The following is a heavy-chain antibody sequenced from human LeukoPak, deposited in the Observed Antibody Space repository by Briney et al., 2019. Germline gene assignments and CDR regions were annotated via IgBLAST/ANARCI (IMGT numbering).Heavy chain of an antibody. CDR1: GYTFTSYG. D-gene: IGHD3-22*01. CDR3: ARAENYYDSSGYFDS. Sequence: ASVKVSCKASGYTFTSYGISWVRQAPGQGLEWMGWISAYNGKTNYAQKLQGRVTMTTDTSTSTAYMELRSLRSDDTAVSYCARAENYYDSSGYFDSWGPGTLVTVSS. CDR2: ISAYNGKT. J-gene: IGHJ4*02. V-gene: IGHV1-18*01.